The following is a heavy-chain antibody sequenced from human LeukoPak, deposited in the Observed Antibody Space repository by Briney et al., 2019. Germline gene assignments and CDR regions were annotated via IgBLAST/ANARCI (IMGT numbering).Heavy chain of an antibody. J-gene: IGHJ4*02. CDR3: ARRAYYDSTGYYPH. V-gene: IGHV4-4*02. Sequence: SETLSLTCAVSGDSISSSDRWSWVRPPPGKGLEWIGEIYHRGTTHYNPSLKSRVTISLDKSKNQFSLKLSSVTAADTAVYYCARRAYYDSTGYYPHWGQGTLVTVSS. D-gene: IGHD3-22*01. CDR2: IYHRGTT. CDR1: GDSISSSDR.